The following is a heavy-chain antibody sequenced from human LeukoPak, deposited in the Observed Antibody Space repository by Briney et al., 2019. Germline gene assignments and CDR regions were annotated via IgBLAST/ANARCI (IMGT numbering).Heavy chain of an antibody. CDR1: GGAFSSYS. CDR3: ARVSRTTMVRGVITFDF. CDR2: IIPIFGTA. D-gene: IGHD3-10*01. V-gene: IGHV1-69*01. Sequence: SVKVSCKASGGAFSSYSISWVRQAPGQGLEWMGGIIPIFGTANYAQKFQGRVTITADASTSTAYMELSSLRSEDTAVYYCARVSRTTMVRGVITFDFWGQGTLVTVSS. J-gene: IGHJ4*02.